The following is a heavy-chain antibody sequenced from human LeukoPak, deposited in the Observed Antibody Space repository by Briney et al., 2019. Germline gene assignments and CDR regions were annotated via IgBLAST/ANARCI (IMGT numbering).Heavy chain of an antibody. CDR3: ARHRFASAVILDY. V-gene: IGHV4-59*08. CDR1: GGAVTSFY. D-gene: IGHD2-21*02. J-gene: IGHJ4*02. CDR2: FYYSGST. Sequence: PSETLSLTCSVSGGAVTSFYWSWIRQSPGKGLEWIGYFYYSGSTKYNPSLKSRGTMSGDKSKNQLSLKLRSVTAADTAIYYCARHRFASAVILDYWGQGDPVTVSS.